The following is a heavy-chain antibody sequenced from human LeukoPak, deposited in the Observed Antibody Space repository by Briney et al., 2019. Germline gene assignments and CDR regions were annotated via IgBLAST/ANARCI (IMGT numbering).Heavy chain of an antibody. Sequence: GGSLRLSCAASGFSFSTYGMFWVRQAPGKGLEWVGVVSYDGSKKYYADSVKGRFTISRDNSKNTVYLQMDSLRAEDTAVYYCAKGEFWTGIGEFFLYWGQGTLVTVSS. D-gene: IGHD3/OR15-3a*01. V-gene: IGHV3-33*06. CDR2: VSYDGSKK. CDR3: AKGEFWTGIGEFFLY. CDR1: GFSFSTYG. J-gene: IGHJ1*01.